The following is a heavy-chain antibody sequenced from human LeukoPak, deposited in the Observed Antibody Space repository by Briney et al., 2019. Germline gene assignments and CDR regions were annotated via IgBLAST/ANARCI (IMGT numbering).Heavy chain of an antibody. J-gene: IGHJ4*02. Sequence: GGSLRLSCAASEFTFSSYSMNWVRQAPGKGLEWVAYISSKTTTIYYADSVKGRFTISRDNAKNSLYLQMNSLRAEDTAVYYCARDSYVLRFLEWLFWGQGTLVTVSS. V-gene: IGHV3-48*01. D-gene: IGHD3-3*01. CDR3: ARDSYVLRFLEWLF. CDR1: EFTFSSYS. CDR2: ISSKTTTI.